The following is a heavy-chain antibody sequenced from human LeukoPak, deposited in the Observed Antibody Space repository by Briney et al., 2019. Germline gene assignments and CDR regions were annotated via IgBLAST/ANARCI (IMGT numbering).Heavy chain of an antibody. CDR3: ARSTRGKLTTDT. D-gene: IGHD3-3*01. V-gene: IGHV3-21*06. Sequence: GGSLRLSCSASGFSFSSDNMTWIRKAPGRGLEWVSSISSRSSFIYYAGSVKGRFTISRDDAKNSLYLQMNSLRAEDTAVYYCARSTRGKLTTDTWGQGTLVTVSS. J-gene: IGHJ5*02. CDR2: ISSRSSFI. CDR1: GFSFSSDN.